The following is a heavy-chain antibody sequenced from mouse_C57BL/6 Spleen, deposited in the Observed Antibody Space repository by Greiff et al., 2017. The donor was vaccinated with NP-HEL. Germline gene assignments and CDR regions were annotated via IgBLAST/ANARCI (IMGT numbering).Heavy chain of an antibody. CDR3: ARQGVYYGSSYGYFDV. D-gene: IGHD1-1*01. J-gene: IGHJ1*03. CDR2: IDPSDSET. Sequence: QVQLQHPGAELVRPGSSVKLSCKASGYTFTSYWMHWVKQRPIQGLEWIGNIDPSDSETHYNQKFKDKATLTVDKSSSTAYMQLSSLTSEDSAVYYCARQGVYYGSSYGYFDVWGTGTTVTVSS. V-gene: IGHV1-52*01. CDR1: GYTFTSYW.